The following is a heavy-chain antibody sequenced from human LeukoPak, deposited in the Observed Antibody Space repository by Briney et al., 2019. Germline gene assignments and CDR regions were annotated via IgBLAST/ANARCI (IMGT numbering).Heavy chain of an antibody. J-gene: IGHJ3*02. Sequence: SETLSLTCTVSGGSIGSYYWTWIRQPPGKGLEWIGYIYYSGITNYNPSLKSRVTISVDTSKNQFSLKLSSVTAADTAVYYCARGGLPDNPFTFDIWGQGAMVTVSS. D-gene: IGHD1-26*01. CDR3: ARGGLPDNPFTFDI. CDR2: IYYSGIT. V-gene: IGHV4-59*01. CDR1: GGSIGSYY.